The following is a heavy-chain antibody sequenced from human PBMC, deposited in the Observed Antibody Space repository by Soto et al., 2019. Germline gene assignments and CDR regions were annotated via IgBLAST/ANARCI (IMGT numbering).Heavy chain of an antibody. CDR1: GFIFSTYG. CDR2: ISYDGNNK. J-gene: IGHJ4*02. V-gene: IGHV3-30*03. D-gene: IGHD4-17*01. Sequence: QVQLVESGGGVVQPGRSLRLSCVASGFIFSTYGMHWVRQAPGKGLEWVALISYDGNNKYYADSVKDRFSISRDNSKNTLYLQMNSLRVEDTAVFYCASEKTQLSDYVLGSWGQGTLVTVSS. CDR3: ASEKTQLSDYVLGS.